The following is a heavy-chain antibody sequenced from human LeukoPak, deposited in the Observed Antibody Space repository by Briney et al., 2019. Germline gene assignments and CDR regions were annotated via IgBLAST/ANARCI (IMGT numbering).Heavy chain of an antibody. D-gene: IGHD4-17*01. J-gene: IGHJ6*02. Sequence: GAPLHISGQCSGSTFTSYWIGWVRQLPGEGLEGMGIIYPGGSDTRNSPSCQGQVTISADKSISTAYLQWTSLKASDTAMYYCARLDYVDNYYFYCMDVWGQGTTVTVSS. CDR2: IYPGGSDT. V-gene: IGHV5-51*01. CDR3: ARLDYVDNYYFYCMDV. CDR1: GSTFTSYW.